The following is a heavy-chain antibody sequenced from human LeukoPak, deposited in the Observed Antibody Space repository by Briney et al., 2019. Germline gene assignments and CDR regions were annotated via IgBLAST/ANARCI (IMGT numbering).Heavy chain of an antibody. D-gene: IGHD3-22*01. CDR2: ISVRSNYI. CDR1: GYTFSSYS. V-gene: IGHV3-21*01. J-gene: IGHJ4*02. CDR3: VRLRRNSDTTGFYYYYDF. Sequence: AGSLRLSCAASGYTFSSYSINWVRQAPGKGLEWVSSISVRSNYIYYADSVRGRFRISRDDARDSLYLQMNSLRAEGTAVYYCVRLRRNSDTTGFYYYYDFWGQGTLVTVSS.